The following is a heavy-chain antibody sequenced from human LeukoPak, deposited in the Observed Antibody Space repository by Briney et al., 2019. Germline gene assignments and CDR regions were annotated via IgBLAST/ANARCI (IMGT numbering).Heavy chain of an antibody. D-gene: IGHD3-10*01. CDR1: GGSISSYY. CDR2: IYYSGST. Sequence: SETLSLTCTVSGGSISSYYWSWIRQPPGKGLEWIGYIYYSGSTNYNPSLKSRVTTSVDTSKNQFSLKLSSVTAADTAVYYCARGGVMVRGGGFDYWGQGTLVTVSS. V-gene: IGHV4-59*01. CDR3: ARGGVMVRGGGFDY. J-gene: IGHJ4*02.